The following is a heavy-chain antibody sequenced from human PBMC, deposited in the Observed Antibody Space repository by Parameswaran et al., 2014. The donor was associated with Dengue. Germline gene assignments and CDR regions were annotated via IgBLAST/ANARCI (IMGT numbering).Heavy chain of an antibody. D-gene: IGHD4-23*01. V-gene: IGHV1-8*01. CDR3: ARGSTVAFS. CDR2: MNPNSGNT. Sequence: WVRQAPGQGLEWMGWMNPNSGNTGYLQKFQGRVTMTRNTSISTAYMELSSLRSEGTAMYYCARGSTVAFSWGQGTLVTVSS. J-gene: IGHJ4*02.